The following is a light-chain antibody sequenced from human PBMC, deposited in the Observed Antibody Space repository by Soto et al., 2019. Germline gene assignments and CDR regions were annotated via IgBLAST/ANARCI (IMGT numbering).Light chain of an antibody. Sequence: DVVLTQSPLSLPVTLGQPSSISFRSSQSLLHSSGDTYLNWFHQRPGQSPRRLIYKVSNRDSGVPDRFSGSGSGTDFTLKISRVEAEDIGVYYCMQNTHWPPYTFGQGTKVDI. CDR3: MQNTHWPPYT. CDR2: KVS. J-gene: IGKJ2*01. V-gene: IGKV2-30*02. CDR1: QSLLHSSGDTY.